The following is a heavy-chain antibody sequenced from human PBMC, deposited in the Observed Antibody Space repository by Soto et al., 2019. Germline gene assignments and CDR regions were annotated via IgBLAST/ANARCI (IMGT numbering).Heavy chain of an antibody. V-gene: IGHV4-34*01. Sequence: QVQLQQWGAGPLRPLETLSLTCGVSGGSFSGYYWAWIRQSPGKGLEWIGEINDRGSINYNPSLKRLVSISVDTSKNHYSLNLRSVTAADTAVYYCARESHDILTGPPWVWYFDLWVRGTLVTVSS. D-gene: IGHD3-9*01. CDR3: ARESHDILTGPPWVWYFDL. J-gene: IGHJ2*01. CDR1: GGSFSGYY. CDR2: INDRGSI.